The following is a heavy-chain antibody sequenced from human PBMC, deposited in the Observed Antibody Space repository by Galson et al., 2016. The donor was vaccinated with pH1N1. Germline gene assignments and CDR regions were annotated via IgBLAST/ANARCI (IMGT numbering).Heavy chain of an antibody. Sequence: CAISGDSVSRNTAAWHWIRQSPSRGLEWLGRTYFRTKWYKDYAVSLRSRISIIPDTSENQLSLRLNSVTPGDTAVYYCARGTAAGTAFDFWGQGTLVTVSS. D-gene: IGHD6-13*01. CDR3: ARGTAAGTAFDF. V-gene: IGHV6-1*01. J-gene: IGHJ3*01. CDR1: GDSVSRNTAA. CDR2: TYFRTKWYK.